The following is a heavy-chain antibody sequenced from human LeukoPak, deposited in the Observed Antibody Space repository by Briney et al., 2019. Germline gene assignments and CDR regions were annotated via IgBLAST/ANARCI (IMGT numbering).Heavy chain of an antibody. D-gene: IGHD3-3*01. V-gene: IGHV4-59*08. Sequence: TASETLSLTCTVSGGSINSYYWSWIRQPPGKGLEWIGYIYYSGSTNYNPSLKSRVTISVDTSKNQFSLKLSSVTAADTAVYYCASSRDDFWSGYEDYWGQGTLVTVSS. CDR2: IYYSGST. J-gene: IGHJ4*02. CDR3: ASSRDDFWSGYEDY. CDR1: GGSINSYY.